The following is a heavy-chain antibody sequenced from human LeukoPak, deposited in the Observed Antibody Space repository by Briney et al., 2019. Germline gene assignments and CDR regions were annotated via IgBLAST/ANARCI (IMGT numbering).Heavy chain of an antibody. CDR1: GFTFSSYG. CDR2: IWYDGSNK. V-gene: IGHV3-33*01. Sequence: PGRSLRLSCAASGFTFSSYGMHWVRQAPGKWLEWVAVIWYDGSNKYYADSVKGRFTISRDNSKNTLYLQMNSLRAEDTAVYYCARAYDSSGLPWGQGTLVTVSS. CDR3: ARAYDSSGLP. J-gene: IGHJ5*02. D-gene: IGHD3-22*01.